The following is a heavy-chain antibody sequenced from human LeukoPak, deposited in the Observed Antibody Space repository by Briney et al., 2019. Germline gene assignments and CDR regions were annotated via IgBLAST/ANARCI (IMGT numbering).Heavy chain of an antibody. CDR2: IYSGGTT. V-gene: IGHV3-66*01. J-gene: IGHJ4*02. CDR3: ARDRAPPSSWYFDY. D-gene: IGHD6-13*01. Sequence: GGSLRLSCAVSGLTVSNNYMSWVRQAPGKGLEWVSVIYSGGTTYYADSVKGRFTISRDNSKNTLYLHMNSLRAEDTAVYYCARDRAPPSSWYFDYWGQGTLVTVSS. CDR1: GLTVSNNY.